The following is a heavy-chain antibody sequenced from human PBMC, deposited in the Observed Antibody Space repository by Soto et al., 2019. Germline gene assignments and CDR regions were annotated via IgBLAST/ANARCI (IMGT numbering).Heavy chain of an antibody. J-gene: IGHJ5*02. CDR2: ISAYNGDT. CDR3: ARDQEYSTSGLYWFDL. CDR1: GYTFTSYG. D-gene: IGHD6-6*01. V-gene: IGHV1-18*04. Sequence: VQLVQSGAEVKKPGASVKVSCQASGYTFTSYGIAWVRQAPGQDLEWMGWISAYNGDTNYAQRLQGRVTMTTDTSTSPVYMELKSLKSDDTAVYYCARDQEYSTSGLYWFDLWGQGTLVTVSA.